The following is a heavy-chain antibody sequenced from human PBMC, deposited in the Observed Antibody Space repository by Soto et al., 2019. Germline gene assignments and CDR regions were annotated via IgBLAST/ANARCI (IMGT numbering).Heavy chain of an antibody. D-gene: IGHD6-6*01. V-gene: IGHV3-7*01. J-gene: IGHJ4*02. CDR2: IKQDGSER. CDR3: TRTISALPGDDY. Sequence: EVQLVESGGGLVQPGGSLRLSCAASGFTFNRYWMGWVRQAPGKGPEWLAKIKQDGSERYYVDSVKGRFTISRDNVKNSVYLQMNSLRAEDTAVYYCTRTISALPGDDYWGQGNLVTVSS. CDR1: GFTFNRYW.